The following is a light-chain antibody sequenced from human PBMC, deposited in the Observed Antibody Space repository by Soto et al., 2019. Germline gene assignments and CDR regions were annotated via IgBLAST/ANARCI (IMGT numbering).Light chain of an antibody. CDR3: SSYIPNNSTYV. CDR2: DVS. V-gene: IGLV2-14*03. Sequence: LTQPASVSGSPGQSITISCTGTSSDVGGYNYVSWYQHHPGKAPKRMIHDVSNRPSGVSNRFSGSKSGNTASLTISGLQAEDEADYYCSSYIPNNSTYVFGTGTKVTVL. J-gene: IGLJ1*01. CDR1: SSDVGGYNY.